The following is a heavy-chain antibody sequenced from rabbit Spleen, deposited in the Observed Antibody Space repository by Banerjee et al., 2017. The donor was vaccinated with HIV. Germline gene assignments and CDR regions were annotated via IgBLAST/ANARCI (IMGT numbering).Heavy chain of an antibody. CDR1: GFDSNVYG. J-gene: IGHJ4*01. CDR2: IDPIFGRT. D-gene: IGHD2-1*01. Sequence: QEQLVESGGGLVQPGGSLKLSCKASGFDSNVYGVRWVRQAPGKGLEWIGYIDPIFGRTCCASWVTGRFSISSHNAQNTVSLQMNSLTTAATATYFCVSDLGYDDDSEKGYFNLWGPGTLVTVS. V-gene: IGHV1S47*01. CDR3: VSDLGYDDDSEKGYFNL.